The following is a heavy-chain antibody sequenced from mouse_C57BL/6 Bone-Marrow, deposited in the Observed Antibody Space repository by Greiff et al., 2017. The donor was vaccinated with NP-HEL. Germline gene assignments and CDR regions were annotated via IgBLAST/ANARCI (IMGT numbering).Heavy chain of an antibody. CDR1: GYSFTGYY. J-gene: IGHJ2*01. Sequence: HVKQSGPELVKPGASVKISCKASGYSFTGYYMNWVKQSPEKSLEWIGEINPSTGGTTYNQKFKAKATLTVDKSSSTAYMQLKSLTSEDSAVYYCAARRGLLTHYWGQGTTLTVSS. CDR2: INPSTGGT. V-gene: IGHV1-42*01. CDR3: AARRGLLTHY. D-gene: IGHD2-3*01.